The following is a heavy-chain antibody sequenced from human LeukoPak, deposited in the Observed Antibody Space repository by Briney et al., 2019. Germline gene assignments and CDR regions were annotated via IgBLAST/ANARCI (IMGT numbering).Heavy chain of an antibody. CDR3: AREAYGSGIPRGDY. J-gene: IGHJ4*02. D-gene: IGHD3-10*01. CDR1: GFTFSSYS. Sequence: GGSLRLSCAASGFTFSSYSMNWVRQAPGKGLEWVSSISSSSSYIYYADSVKGRFTISRDNAKNSLYLQMSSLRAGDTAVYYCAREAYGSGIPRGDYWGQGTLVTVSS. V-gene: IGHV3-21*01. CDR2: ISSSSSYI.